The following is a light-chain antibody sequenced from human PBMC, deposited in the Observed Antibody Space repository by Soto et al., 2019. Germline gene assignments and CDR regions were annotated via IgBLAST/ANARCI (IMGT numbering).Light chain of an antibody. V-gene: IGLV2-8*01. CDR3: SSYAASNNLGV. CDR2: EVS. Sequence: QSALTQPPSASGSPGQSVTISCIGTSSDVGGYNYVSWYQQHPGKAPKLMIYEVSKRPSGVPDRFSGSKSGNTAYLTVSGLQAEDEADYYCSSYAASNNLGVFGGGTKLTVL. CDR1: SSDVGGYNY. J-gene: IGLJ2*01.